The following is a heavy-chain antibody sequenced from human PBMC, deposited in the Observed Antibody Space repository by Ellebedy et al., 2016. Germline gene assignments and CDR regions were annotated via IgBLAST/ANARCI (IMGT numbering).Heavy chain of an antibody. CDR3: ARDLVTMALRFYYFGMDV. V-gene: IGHV3-7*01. Sequence: GESLKISXAASGFTVSSNYMSWVRQAPGKGLEWVANINQHGSEKYYVDSVKGRFTISRDNAKNSLYLQMDSLRAEDTAVYYCARDLVTMALRFYYFGMDVWGQGTTVTVSS. CDR2: INQHGSEK. CDR1: GFTVSSNY. D-gene: IGHD3-10*01. J-gene: IGHJ6*02.